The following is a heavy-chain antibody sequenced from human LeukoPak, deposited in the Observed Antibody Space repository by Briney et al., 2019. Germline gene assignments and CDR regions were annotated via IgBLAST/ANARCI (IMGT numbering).Heavy chain of an antibody. CDR1: GFTFNNYA. CDR2: ISGSGDTT. V-gene: IGHV3-23*01. CDR3: GKGRSMLGELSGDY. J-gene: IGHJ4*02. Sequence: GGSLRLSCAASGFTFNNYAMSWVRQAPGKGPEWVSAISGSGDTTYYADSVRGRFTISRDNSKNTVYLQMHSLRVDDTAVYYGGKGRSMLGELSGDYWGQGTPVTVSS. D-gene: IGHD3-10*02.